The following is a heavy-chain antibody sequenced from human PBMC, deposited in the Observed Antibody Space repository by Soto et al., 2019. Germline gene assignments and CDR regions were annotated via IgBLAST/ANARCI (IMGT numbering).Heavy chain of an antibody. J-gene: IGHJ4*02. D-gene: IGHD3-10*01. CDR1: GFTFSSYS. V-gene: IGHV3-21*01. CDR2: ISSSSSYI. CDR3: ARSPVSMVRGVFDY. Sequence: EVQLVESGGGLVKPGGSLRLSCAASGFTFSSYSMNWVRQAPGKGLEWVSSISSSSSYIYYADSVKGRFTISRDNAKNSLYLQMNSLRAEDTAVYYCARSPVSMVRGVFDYWGQGTLVTVSS.